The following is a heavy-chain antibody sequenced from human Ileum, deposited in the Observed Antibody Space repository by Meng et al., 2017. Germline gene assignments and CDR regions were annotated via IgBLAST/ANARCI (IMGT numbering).Heavy chain of an antibody. D-gene: IGHD3-22*01. CDR3: ATSGDNSGFYLGY. J-gene: IGHJ4*02. Sequence: QVQMQGSGPGVVECSGSLSVTCSVSGDSISTYNWWTWVRHSPERGLDWIGVIYHSVRTKYNPSLTSRVTMSVDKSKKQISLNLSSVTAADTAVDYCATSGDNSGFYLGYWGPGILVTVSS. V-gene: IGHV4-4*02. CDR2: IYHSVRT. CDR1: GDSISTYNW.